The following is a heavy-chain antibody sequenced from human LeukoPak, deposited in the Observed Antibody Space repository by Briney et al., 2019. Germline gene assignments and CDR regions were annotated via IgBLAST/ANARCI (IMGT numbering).Heavy chain of an antibody. CDR3: AFMYGGNTVLDY. D-gene: IGHD4-23*01. Sequence: PSETLSLTCAVYGGSFSGYYWSWIRQPPGKGLEWIGEINHSGSTNYNPSLKSRVTISVDTSKNQFSLKLSSVTAADTAMYYCAFMYGGNTVLDYWGQGTLVTVSS. CDR1: GGSFSGYY. J-gene: IGHJ4*02. V-gene: IGHV4-34*01. CDR2: INHSGST.